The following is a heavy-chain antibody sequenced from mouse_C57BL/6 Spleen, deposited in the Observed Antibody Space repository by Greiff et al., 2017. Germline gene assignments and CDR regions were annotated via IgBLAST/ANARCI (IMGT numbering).Heavy chain of an antibody. D-gene: IGHD1-1*01. CDR3: ARDYYGSSYVNYFDY. V-gene: IGHV3-6*01. CDR1: GYSITSGYY. CDR2: ISYDGSN. Sequence: DVKLQESGPGLVKPSQSLSLTCSITGYSITSGYYWNWIRQFPGNKLEWMGYISYDGSNNYNPSLKNRISITRDTSKNQFFLKLNSVTTEDTATYYCARDYYGSSYVNYFDYWGQGTTLTVSS. J-gene: IGHJ2*01.